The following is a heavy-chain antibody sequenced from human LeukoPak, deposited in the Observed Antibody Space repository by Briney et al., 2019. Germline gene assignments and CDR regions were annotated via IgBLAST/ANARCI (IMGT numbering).Heavy chain of an antibody. CDR1: AFTFSSYA. J-gene: IGHJ4*02. CDR2: ISGSGGST. D-gene: IGHD6-6*01. Sequence: GGSLRLSCAASAFTFSSYAMSWVRQAPGKGLEWVSAISGSGGSTYYADSVKGRFTTSRDNSKNTLYLQMNSLRAEDTAVYYCAKPFEYSSSSGFDYWGQGTLVTVSS. V-gene: IGHV3-23*01. CDR3: AKPFEYSSSSGFDY.